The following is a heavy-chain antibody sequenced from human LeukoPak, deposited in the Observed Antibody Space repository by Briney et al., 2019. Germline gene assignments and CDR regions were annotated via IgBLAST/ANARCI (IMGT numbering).Heavy chain of an antibody. D-gene: IGHD4-11*01. J-gene: IGHJ4*02. Sequence: GGSLRLSCAASKFTFSHYGMHWVRQAPGKGLRWVAVIWSDGTNQYYADSVKGRFTISRDNFNNMVYLQMNSLRVDDTGVYYCARDAQRGFDYSNSLEYWGQGALVTVSP. CDR3: ARDAQRGFDYSNSLEY. CDR1: KFTFSHYG. V-gene: IGHV3-33*01. CDR2: IWSDGTNQ.